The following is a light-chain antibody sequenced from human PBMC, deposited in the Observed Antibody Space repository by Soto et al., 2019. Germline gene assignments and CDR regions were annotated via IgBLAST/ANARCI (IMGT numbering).Light chain of an antibody. CDR2: DVN. V-gene: IGLV2-14*03. CDR1: SSDVGGYNY. J-gene: IGLJ3*02. CDR3: SSYSSSSPRLV. Sequence: QSALTQPASVSGSPGQSITISCTGTSSDVGGYNYVSWYQHHPDKAPKLMIFDVNNRPSGISSRFSGSKSGNTASLTISGLQAEDEAAYYCSSYSSSSPRLVFGGGIQLTVL.